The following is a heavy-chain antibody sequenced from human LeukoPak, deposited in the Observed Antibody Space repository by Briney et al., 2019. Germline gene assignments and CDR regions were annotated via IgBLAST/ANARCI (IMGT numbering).Heavy chain of an antibody. CDR2: ISGSGGTT. Sequence: PGGSLRLSCAASGFTFSNYAMSWVRQAPGKGLEWVSGISGSGGTTSYPDSVKGRFTISRDNSKNTLHLQMTNLRADDTAVYYCAKSVGDYYCYYGMDVWGQGTTVTVSS. J-gene: IGHJ6*02. CDR1: GFTFSNYA. V-gene: IGHV3-23*01. CDR3: AKSVGDYYCYYGMDV.